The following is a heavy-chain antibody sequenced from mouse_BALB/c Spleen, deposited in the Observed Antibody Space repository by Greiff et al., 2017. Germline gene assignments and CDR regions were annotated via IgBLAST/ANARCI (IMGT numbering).Heavy chain of an antibody. CDR2: INPSSGYT. V-gene: IGHV1-4*01. Sequence: QVQLKESGAELARPGASVKMSCKASGYTFTSYTMHWVKQRPGQGLEWIGYINPSSGYTNYNQKFKDKATLTADKSSSTAYMQLSSLTSEDSAVYYCARGLDYGSSYWYFDVWGAGTTVTVSS. CDR3: ARGLDYGSSYWYFDV. J-gene: IGHJ1*01. D-gene: IGHD1-1*01. CDR1: GYTFTSYT.